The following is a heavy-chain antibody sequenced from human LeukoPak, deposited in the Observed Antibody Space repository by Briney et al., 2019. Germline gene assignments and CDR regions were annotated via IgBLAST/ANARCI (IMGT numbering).Heavy chain of an antibody. CDR3: AGGWYYYDSSGYYYVRGGLDY. CDR2: INPNSGGT. CDR1: GYTFTGYY. V-gene: IGHV1-2*02. Sequence: ASVKVSCKASGYTFTGYYMHWVRQAPGQGLEWMGWINPNSGGTNYAQKFQGRVTMTRDTSISTAYMELSRLRSDDTAVYYCAGGWYYYDSSGYYYVRGGLDYWGQGTLVTVSS. J-gene: IGHJ4*02. D-gene: IGHD3-22*01.